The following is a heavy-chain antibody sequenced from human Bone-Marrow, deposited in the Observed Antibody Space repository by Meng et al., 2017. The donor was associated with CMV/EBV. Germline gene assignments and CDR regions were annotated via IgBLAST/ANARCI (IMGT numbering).Heavy chain of an antibody. V-gene: IGHV1-18*01. Sequence: ASVKVSCKASGYTFTSYGISWVRQAPGQGLEWMGWISAYNGNTNYAQKLQGRVTMTTDTSTSTAYMELRSLRSEDTAVYYCARGTSTYYDFWSGYSGWYYGMDVWGQGTTVTVSS. CDR3: ARGTSTYYDFWSGYSGWYYGMDV. J-gene: IGHJ6*02. CDR1: GYTFTSYG. CDR2: ISAYNGNT. D-gene: IGHD3-3*01.